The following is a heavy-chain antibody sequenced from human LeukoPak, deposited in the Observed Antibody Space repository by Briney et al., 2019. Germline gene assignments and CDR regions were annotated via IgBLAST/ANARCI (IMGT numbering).Heavy chain of an antibody. CDR2: IYYSGST. CDR1: GGSISSGDYY. Sequence: SQTLSLTSTVSGGSISSGDYYWSWIRQPPGKGLERIGYIYYSGSTYYNPSLKTRVTISVDTSKNQFSLKLSSVTAADTAVYYCARDTGGSGIFDYWGQGTLVTVSS. J-gene: IGHJ4*02. V-gene: IGHV4-30-4*01. D-gene: IGHD3-10*01. CDR3: ARDTGGSGIFDY.